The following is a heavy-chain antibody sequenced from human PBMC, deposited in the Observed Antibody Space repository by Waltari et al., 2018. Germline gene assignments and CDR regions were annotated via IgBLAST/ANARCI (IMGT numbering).Heavy chain of an antibody. Sequence: QVQLQESGPGLLKPSQTLSLTCTVSGGSISSGGYYWSWIRKHPGKGREWIGYIYYSGSTYYNRSLKSLVTTSVDTSKKQLSLMLSAVTAADTAVYYCAGGLGYDFWSGYFDYWGQGTLVTVSS. D-gene: IGHD3-3*01. CDR3: AGGLGYDFWSGYFDY. CDR1: GGSISSGGYY. CDR2: IYYSGST. J-gene: IGHJ4*02. V-gene: IGHV4-31*01.